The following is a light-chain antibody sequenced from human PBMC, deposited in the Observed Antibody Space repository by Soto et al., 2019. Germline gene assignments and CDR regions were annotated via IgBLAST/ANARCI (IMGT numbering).Light chain of an antibody. CDR2: DVS. CDR1: SSDVGGYNY. Sequence: QSALTQPRSVSGSPGQSVTISCTGTSSDVGGYNYVSWYQQHPGKAPKLMIYDVSKRPSGVPDRFSGSKSGNTACLTISGLQAEDEADYYCCSYAGTPKVFGGGTKLTVL. J-gene: IGLJ3*02. V-gene: IGLV2-11*01. CDR3: CSYAGTPKV.